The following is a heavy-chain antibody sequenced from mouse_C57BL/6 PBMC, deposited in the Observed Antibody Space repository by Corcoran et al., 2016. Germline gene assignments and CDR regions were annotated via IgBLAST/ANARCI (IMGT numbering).Heavy chain of an antibody. CDR1: GYTFTSYG. D-gene: IGHD2-2*01. CDR2: IYPRSGNT. CDR3: ARSGYGSYYAMDY. Sequence: QVQLQQSGAELARPGASVKLSCKAAGYTFTSYGISWVKQRTGQGLEWIGEIYPRSGNTYYNEKFKGKATLTADKSSSTAYMELRSLTSEDSAVYFCARSGYGSYYAMDYWGQGTSVTVSS. V-gene: IGHV1-81*01. J-gene: IGHJ4*01.